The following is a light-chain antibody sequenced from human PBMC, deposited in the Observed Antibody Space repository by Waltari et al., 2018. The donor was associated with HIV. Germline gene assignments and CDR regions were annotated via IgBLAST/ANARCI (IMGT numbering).Light chain of an antibody. CDR1: KSNIGNNF. Sequence: QPKMTQAPSASKTPGRRITMSCSGSKSNIGNNFLYWYQQIPGAAPRLVMARNDRRPAGVPDRFSGTKSGTSAFLAITDLRLDDEATYVCASWDDNLRHWVFGGGTKLTVL. J-gene: IGLJ3*02. V-gene: IGLV1-47*01. CDR3: ASWDDNLRHWV. CDR2: RND.